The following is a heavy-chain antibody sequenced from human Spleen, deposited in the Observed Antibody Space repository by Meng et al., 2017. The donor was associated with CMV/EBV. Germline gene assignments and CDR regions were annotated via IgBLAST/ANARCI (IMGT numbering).Heavy chain of an antibody. CDR3: TRTWIDSFTPDFDY. Sequence: QVQLWQAGGEAKKPGASVKVSCKTSGYTFVGHYIHWVRQAPGQGLEWMGRINPKSAGTDYVEKFQGRVTMTRDTSNTIVYMELSRLTADDTAVYYCTRTWIDSFTPDFDYWGQGSLVTVSS. V-gene: IGHV1-2*06. CDR2: INPKSAGT. CDR1: GYTFVGHY. D-gene: IGHD2-2*03. J-gene: IGHJ4*02.